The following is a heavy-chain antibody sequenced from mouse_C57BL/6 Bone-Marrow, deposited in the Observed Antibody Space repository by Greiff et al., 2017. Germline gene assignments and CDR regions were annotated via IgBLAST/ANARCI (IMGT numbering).Heavy chain of an antibody. V-gene: IGHV1-81*01. J-gene: IGHJ3*01. Sequence: QVQLQQSGAELARPGASVKLSCKASGYTFTSYGISWVKQRTGQGLEWIGEIYPRSGNTYYNEKFKGKATLTADKSSSTAYMELRSLTSEDSAVYSCASFITTVVGTGFAYWGQGTLVTVSA. CDR3: ASFITTVVGTGFAY. D-gene: IGHD1-1*01. CDR2: IYPRSGNT. CDR1: GYTFTSYG.